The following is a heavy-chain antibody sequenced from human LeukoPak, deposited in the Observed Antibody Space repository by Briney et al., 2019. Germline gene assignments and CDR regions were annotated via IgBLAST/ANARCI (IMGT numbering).Heavy chain of an antibody. D-gene: IGHD6-13*01. Sequence: ASVKVSCKASGYTFTTYGITWVRQAPGQGLEWMGWISAHNGKTSHAQKLQGRVSMTTDTSTSTAYMELRSLRSDDTAVYYCAKDRALGSREFDSWGQGILVTVSS. CDR2: ISAHNGKT. CDR3: AKDRALGSREFDS. CDR1: GYTFTTYG. V-gene: IGHV1-18*01. J-gene: IGHJ4*02.